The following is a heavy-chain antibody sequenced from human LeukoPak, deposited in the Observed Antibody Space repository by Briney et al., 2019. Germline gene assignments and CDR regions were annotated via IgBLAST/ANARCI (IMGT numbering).Heavy chain of an antibody. D-gene: IGHD4-23*01. CDR2: VNHSGST. Sequence: SETLSLTCTVSGGSISDYYWSWLRQPPGKGLEWIGEVNHSGSTNYNPSLKSRVTISVDTSKNQFSLKLSSVTAADTAVYYCARGRRTVVIDYWGQGTLVTVSS. J-gene: IGHJ4*02. V-gene: IGHV4-34*01. CDR3: ARGRRTVVIDY. CDR1: GGSISDYY.